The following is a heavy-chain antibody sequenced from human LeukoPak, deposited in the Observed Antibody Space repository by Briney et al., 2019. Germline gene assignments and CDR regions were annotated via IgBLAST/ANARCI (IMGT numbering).Heavy chain of an antibody. CDR2: ISSSSSYI. CDR1: GFTFNNFA. V-gene: IGHV3-21*01. CDR3: ARTYDYVWGSYHGLDY. Sequence: GGSLRLSCAASGFTFNNFAMSWVRQAPGKGLEWVSSISSSSSYIYYADSVKGRFTISRDNAKKSLYLQMNSLRAEDTAVYYCARTYDYVWGSYHGLDYWGQGTLVTVSS. J-gene: IGHJ4*02. D-gene: IGHD3-16*02.